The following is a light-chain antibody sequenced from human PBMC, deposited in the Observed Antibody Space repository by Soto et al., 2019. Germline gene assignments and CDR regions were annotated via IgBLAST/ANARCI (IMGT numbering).Light chain of an antibody. V-gene: IGKV3-20*01. Sequence: EIVLTQSPGTLSLSPGERATLSCRASQSVSSSYLAWYQQKPGQAPRLLIYAASSRATVIPARFSGSGSGTDFTLTISRLEPEDFAGYYCQQYGSSPLTFGGGTKVEIK. CDR1: QSVSSSY. CDR3: QQYGSSPLT. CDR2: AAS. J-gene: IGKJ4*01.